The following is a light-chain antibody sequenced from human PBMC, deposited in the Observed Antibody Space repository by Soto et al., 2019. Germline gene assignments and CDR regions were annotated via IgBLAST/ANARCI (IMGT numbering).Light chain of an antibody. Sequence: QSVLTQPPSASGSPGQSVTISCTGTSSDVGAYDYVSWYQQRRGKAPKLLIYQVSRRPSGVPDRFSSSKAGNPASLTVSGLQAKDEAVFFCSSKAGTNICVFGAGPKITVL. V-gene: IGLV2-8*01. CDR1: SSDVGAYDY. CDR2: QVS. CDR3: SSKAGTNICV. J-gene: IGLJ1*01.